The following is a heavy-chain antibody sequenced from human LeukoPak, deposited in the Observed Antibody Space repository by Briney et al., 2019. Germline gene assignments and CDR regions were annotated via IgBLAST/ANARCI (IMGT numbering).Heavy chain of an antibody. CDR2: ISYDGSNK. J-gene: IGHJ4*02. V-gene: IGHV3-30-3*01. D-gene: IGHD6-19*01. Sequence: GGSLRLSCAASGFTFSSYAMHWVRQAPGKGLEWVAVISYDGSNKYYADSVKGRFTISRDNSKNTLYLQMNSLRAEDTAVYYCARDLHSSGWYYFDYRGQGTLVTVSS. CDR1: GFTFSSYA. CDR3: ARDLHSSGWYYFDY.